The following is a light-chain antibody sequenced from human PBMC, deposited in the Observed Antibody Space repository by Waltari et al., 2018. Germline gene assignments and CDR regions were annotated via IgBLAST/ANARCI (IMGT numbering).Light chain of an antibody. CDR1: SSDVGNYNL. CDR2: EVT. Sequence: QSGLAQPASASGSPGQSITITCTGTSSDVGNYNLVSWYQQSPVKAPRLLIYEVTKRAPGTSDRFSASKSGNTASLSISGLQAQEDEADYYCCSYVGLGTYVFGTGTKVTV. CDR3: CSYVGLGTYV. V-gene: IGLV2-23*02. J-gene: IGLJ1*01.